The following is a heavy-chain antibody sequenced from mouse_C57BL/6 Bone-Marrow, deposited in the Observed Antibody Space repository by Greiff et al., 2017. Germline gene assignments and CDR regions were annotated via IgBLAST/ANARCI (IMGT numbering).Heavy chain of an antibody. Sequence: EVKLVESEGGLVQPGSSMKLSCTASGFTFSDYYMAWVRQVPEKGLEWVANINYDGSSTYYLDSLKSRFIISRDNAKNILYLQMSSLKSEDTATYYCARGGAYYWYFDVWGTGTTVTVSS. CDR2: INYDGSST. D-gene: IGHD3-1*01. V-gene: IGHV5-16*01. J-gene: IGHJ1*03. CDR3: ARGGAYYWYFDV. CDR1: GFTFSDYY.